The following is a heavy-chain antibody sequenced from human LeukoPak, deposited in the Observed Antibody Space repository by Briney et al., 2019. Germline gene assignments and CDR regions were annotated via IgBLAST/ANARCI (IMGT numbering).Heavy chain of an antibody. V-gene: IGHV3-7*01. Sequence: PGGSLRLSCAASGFTFSNYWMSWVRQAPGKGLEWVANIKEDGRQKYYVDSVRGRFTISRDNAKNSLYLQMTSLRVEDTAVYYCTRDPYDFGGQGTLVTVSS. CDR2: IKEDGRQK. J-gene: IGHJ4*02. CDR1: GFTFSNYW. CDR3: TRDPYDF. D-gene: IGHD3-3*01.